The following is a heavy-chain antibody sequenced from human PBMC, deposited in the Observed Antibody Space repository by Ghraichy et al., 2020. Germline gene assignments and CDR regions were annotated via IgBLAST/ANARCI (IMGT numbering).Heavy chain of an antibody. CDR3: ATGILGADYFFDY. V-gene: IGHV4-59*01. Sequence: SETPLTCTVSGDSISSYSWSWIRQPPGKGLEWIGYIYYSGSTKYNPSLKSRVTISADTSKNQVYLKVRSVTAADTAVYYCATGILGADYFFDYWGQGSLVTVSS. CDR1: GDSISSYS. D-gene: IGHD1-26*01. CDR2: IYYSGST. J-gene: IGHJ4*02.